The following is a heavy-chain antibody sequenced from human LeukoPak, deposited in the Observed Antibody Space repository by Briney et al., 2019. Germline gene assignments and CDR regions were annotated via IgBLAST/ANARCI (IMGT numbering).Heavy chain of an antibody. V-gene: IGHV4-59*12. CDR2: IYHSGST. CDR3: ARDEPGIAAAARGHWFDP. CDR1: GGSISSYY. D-gene: IGHD6-13*01. J-gene: IGHJ5*02. Sequence: SETLSLTCTVSGGSISSYYWSWIRQPPGKGLEWIGYIYHSGSTYYNPSLKSRVTISVDRSKNQFSLKLSSVTAADTAVYYCARDEPGIAAAARGHWFDPWGQGTLVTVSS.